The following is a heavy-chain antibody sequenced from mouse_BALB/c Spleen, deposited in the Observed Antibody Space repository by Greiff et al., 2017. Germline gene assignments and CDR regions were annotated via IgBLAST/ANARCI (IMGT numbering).Heavy chain of an antibody. CDR2: IWGGGST. CDR1: GFSLSRYS. CDR3: ARNGYYGSSSPDY. Sequence: VHLVESGPGLVAPSQSLSITCTVSGFSLSRYSVHWVRQPPGKGLEWLGMIWGGGSTDYNSALKSRLSISKDNSKSQVFLKMNSLQTDDTAMYYCARNGYYGSSSPDYWGQGTTLTVSS. V-gene: IGHV2-6-4*01. J-gene: IGHJ2*01. D-gene: IGHD1-1*01.